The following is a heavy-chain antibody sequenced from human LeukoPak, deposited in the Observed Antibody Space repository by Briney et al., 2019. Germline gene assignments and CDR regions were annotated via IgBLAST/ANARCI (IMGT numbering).Heavy chain of an antibody. CDR3: ARDEFGIAAHPGRAYYYGMDV. CDR1: GFPFRRYN. Sequence: GGSQRLYCASSGFPFRRYNMNWVRQPPGKGLEGESSISNSSSYIHYADSVNGRFTISRDNAKNSLYLQMNSPRAEDTGVYYCARDEFGIAAHPGRAYYYGMDVCGQGTTVTVSS. D-gene: IGHD6-13*01. CDR2: ISNSSSYI. J-gene: IGHJ6*02. V-gene: IGHV3-21*01.